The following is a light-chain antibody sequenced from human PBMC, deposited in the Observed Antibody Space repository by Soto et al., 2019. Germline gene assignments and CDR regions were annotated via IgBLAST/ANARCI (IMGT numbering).Light chain of an antibody. CDR2: DVS. CDR3: QQYNTFWT. CDR1: QTINNW. Sequence: DIQMTQSPSTLSASVGDRVTITCRASQTINNWLAWYQQKPGKAPKLLIYDVSTLGSGVPSRFSGSGSGTGFTPTISGLQPDDVGTYYCQQYNTFWTFGQGTKVDIK. J-gene: IGKJ1*01. V-gene: IGKV1-5*01.